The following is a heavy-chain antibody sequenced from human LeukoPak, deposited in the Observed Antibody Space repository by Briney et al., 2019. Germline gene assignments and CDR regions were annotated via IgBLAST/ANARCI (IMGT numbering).Heavy chain of an antibody. V-gene: IGHV1-24*01. CDR3: ATDPSGSYPYYFDY. D-gene: IGHD1-26*01. CDR1: GYTLTELS. J-gene: IGHJ4*02. CDR2: FDPEDGET. Sequence: GASVKVSCKVSGYTLTELSMHWVRQAPGKRLEWMGGFDPEDGETIYAQKFQGRVTMTEDTSTDTAYMELSSLRSEDTAVYYCATDPSGSYPYYFDYWGQGTLVTVSS.